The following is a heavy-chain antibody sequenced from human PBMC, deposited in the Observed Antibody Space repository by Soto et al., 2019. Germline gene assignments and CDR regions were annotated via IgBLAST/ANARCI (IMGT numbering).Heavy chain of an antibody. CDR2: ISTTSTYT. D-gene: IGHD2-2*01. CDR3: ARDDGLSSTNVKAFDI. J-gene: IGHJ3*02. CDR1: GFTFSRYY. V-gene: IGHV3-21*01. Sequence: PXGSLRLSCAASGFTFSRYYMNWVRHAPGKGLEWVSSISTTSTYTHYADSLKGRFTISRDNAKKLLYLQMDSLRAEDTAVYYCARDDGLSSTNVKAFDIWGQGTKVTVSS.